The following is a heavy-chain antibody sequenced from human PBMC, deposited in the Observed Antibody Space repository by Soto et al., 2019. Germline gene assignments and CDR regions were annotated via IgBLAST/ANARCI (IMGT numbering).Heavy chain of an antibody. D-gene: IGHD3-22*01. CDR1: GFSLSTSGVG. V-gene: IGHV2-5*02. CDR3: VRVIIKVVVVGSELFYY. CDR2: IYWDDDK. J-gene: IGHJ4*02. Sequence: SGPTLVNPTQTLTLTCTFSGFSLSTSGVGAGWIRQPPGKALEWLALIYWDDDKRYSPSLKSRLTITKDTSKNQLVLTMTNMDPVDTSTYYCVRVIIKVVVVGSELFYYSGQGTLVTVSS.